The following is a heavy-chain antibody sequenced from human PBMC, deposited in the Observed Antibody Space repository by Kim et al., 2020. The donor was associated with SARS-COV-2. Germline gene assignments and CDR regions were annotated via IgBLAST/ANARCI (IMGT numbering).Heavy chain of an antibody. CDR1: GGSISSSNW. CDR2: IYHSGST. CDR3: AIVAVAGTRHYYYYGMDV. Sequence: SETLSLTCAVSGGSISSSNWWSWVRQPPGKGLEWIGEIYHSGSTNYNPSLKSRVTISVDKSKNQFSLKLSSVTAADTAVYYCAIVAVAGTRHYYYYGMDVWGQGTTVTVSS. J-gene: IGHJ6*02. D-gene: IGHD6-19*01. V-gene: IGHV4-4*02.